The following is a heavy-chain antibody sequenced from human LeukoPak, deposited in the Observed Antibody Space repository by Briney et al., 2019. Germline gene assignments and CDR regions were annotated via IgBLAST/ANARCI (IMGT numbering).Heavy chain of an antibody. CDR2: INPNSGGT. J-gene: IGHJ3*02. Sequence: ASVKVSCKASGYTFTGYYMHWVRQAPGQGLEWMGWINPNSGGTNYAQKFQGRVTMTRDTSISTAYMELSRLRSDDTAVYYCAREAFTTVTSATDAFDIWGQGTMVTVS. CDR3: AREAFTTVTSATDAFDI. D-gene: IGHD4-17*01. CDR1: GYTFTGYY. V-gene: IGHV1-2*02.